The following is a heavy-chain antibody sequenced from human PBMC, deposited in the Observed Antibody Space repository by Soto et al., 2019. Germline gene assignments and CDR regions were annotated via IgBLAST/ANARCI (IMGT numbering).Heavy chain of an antibody. CDR2: INPSGGST. D-gene: IGHD5-18*01. V-gene: IGHV1-46*01. J-gene: IGHJ5*02. Sequence: ASVKVSCKASGYTFTSYYMHWVRQAPGQGLEWMGIINPSGGSTSYAQKFQGRVTMTRDTSTSTVYMELSSLRSEDTAVYYCARGDEYGYGYRPNWFDPWGQGTLVTVSS. CDR1: GYTFTSYY. CDR3: ARGDEYGYGYRPNWFDP.